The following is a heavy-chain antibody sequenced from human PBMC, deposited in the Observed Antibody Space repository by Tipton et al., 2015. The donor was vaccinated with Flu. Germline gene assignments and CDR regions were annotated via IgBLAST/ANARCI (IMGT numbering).Heavy chain of an antibody. D-gene: IGHD2-8*02. V-gene: IGHV1-18*01. Sequence: QLVQSGAEVKKPGASVKVSCKASGYTFSNYGISWVRQAPGQGLEWMGRISAYNGNADYAQKFQGRVTMTTDTSTSTAYMELRSLRSDDTAIFYCAIVGAYCTGFSCLDSWGQGTLVTVSS. CDR2: ISAYNGNA. J-gene: IGHJ5*01. CDR3: AIVGAYCTGFSCLDS. CDR1: GYTFSNYG.